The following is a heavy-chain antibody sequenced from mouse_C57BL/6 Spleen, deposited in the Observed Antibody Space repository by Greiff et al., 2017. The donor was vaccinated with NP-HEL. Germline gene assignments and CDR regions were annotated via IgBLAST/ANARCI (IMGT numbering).Heavy chain of an antibody. J-gene: IGHJ4*01. CDR2: INPSSGYT. Sequence: QVQLQQSGAELAKPGASVKLSCKASGYSFTSYWMHWVKQRPGQGLEWIGYINPSSGYTKYNQKFKDKATLTADKSSSTAYMQLSSLTYEDSAVYYCANYDYEESAMDYWGQGTSVTVSS. D-gene: IGHD2-4*01. CDR1: GYSFTSYW. CDR3: ANYDYEESAMDY. V-gene: IGHV1-7*01.